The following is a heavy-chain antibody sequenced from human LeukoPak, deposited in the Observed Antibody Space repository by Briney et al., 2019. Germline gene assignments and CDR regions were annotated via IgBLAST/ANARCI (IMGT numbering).Heavy chain of an antibody. CDR3: ARSRNYDFWSGYYYYYYMDV. Sequence: ASVKVSCKASGYTFTSYDINWVRQATGQGLEWMGWMNPNSGNTGYAQKFQGRVTITRNTSISTAYMELSSLRSEDTAVYYRARSRNYDFWSGYYYYYYMDVWGKGTTVTVSS. V-gene: IGHV1-8*03. CDR1: GYTFTSYD. J-gene: IGHJ6*03. CDR2: MNPNSGNT. D-gene: IGHD3-3*01.